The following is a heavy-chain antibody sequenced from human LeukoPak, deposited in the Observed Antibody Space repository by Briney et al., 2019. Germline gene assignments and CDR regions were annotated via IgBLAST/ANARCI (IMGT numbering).Heavy chain of an antibody. Sequence: GGSLRLSCAASGFTFSNYAMHCVRQAPGKGLEWVAIISYDGGNNYYADSVKGRFTISRDNSKNTLFLQMNSLRAEDTAVYYCAKTDYGDRSLDYWGQGTLVTVSS. J-gene: IGHJ4*02. CDR3: AKTDYGDRSLDY. V-gene: IGHV3-30*18. D-gene: IGHD4-17*01. CDR1: GFTFSNYA. CDR2: ISYDGGNN.